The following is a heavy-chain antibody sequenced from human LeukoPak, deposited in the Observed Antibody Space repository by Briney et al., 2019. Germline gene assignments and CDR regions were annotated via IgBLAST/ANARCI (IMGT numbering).Heavy chain of an antibody. CDR3: ARLGATKGEDY. D-gene: IGHD1-26*01. V-gene: IGHV1-18*01. J-gene: IGHJ4*02. CDR2: ISAYNGNT. CDR1: GYTFTSYG. Sequence: ASVKVSCKAPGYTFTSYGISWVRQAPGQGLEWMGWISAYNGNTNYAQKLQGRVTMTTDTSTSTANMELRSLRSDDTAVYYCARLGATKGEDYWGQGTLVTVSS.